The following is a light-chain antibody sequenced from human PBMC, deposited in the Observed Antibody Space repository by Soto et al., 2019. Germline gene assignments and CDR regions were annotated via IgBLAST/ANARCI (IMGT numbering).Light chain of an antibody. CDR2: EVD. V-gene: IGLV2-14*01. CDR3: SSYTSSSTVYV. Sequence: QSALTQPASVSGSPGQSITISCTGTSSDVGGYDYVSWYQQHPGKAPKLMICEVDNRPIGVSNRFSGSKSGNTASLTISGLQAEDEADYYCSSYTSSSTVYVFGTGTKVTVL. J-gene: IGLJ1*01. CDR1: SSDVGGYDY.